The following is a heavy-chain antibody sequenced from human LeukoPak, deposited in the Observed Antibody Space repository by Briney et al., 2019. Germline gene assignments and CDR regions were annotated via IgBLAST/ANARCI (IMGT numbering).Heavy chain of an antibody. V-gene: IGHV3-23*01. J-gene: IGHJ6*02. Sequence: PGGSLRLSCAASGFTFSSYAMSWVRQAPGKGLEWVSAISGSGGSTYYADSVKGRFTISRDNSKNTLYLQMDSLRAEDTAVYYCARGSMAPTNPDGDDLGYYGMDVWGQGTTVTVSS. D-gene: IGHD4-17*01. CDR3: ARGSMAPTNPDGDDLGYYGMDV. CDR2: ISGSGGST. CDR1: GFTFSSYA.